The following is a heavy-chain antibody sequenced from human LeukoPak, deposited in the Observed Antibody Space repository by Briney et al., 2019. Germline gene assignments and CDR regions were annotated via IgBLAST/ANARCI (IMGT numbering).Heavy chain of an antibody. CDR2: IYHSGST. J-gene: IGHJ4*02. CDR3: ARTIDFWSGYSGY. Sequence: SETLSLTCAVSGYSISSGYYWGWIRQPPGKGLEWIGSIYHSGSTYYNPSLKSRVTISVDTSKNQFSLKLSSVTAADTAVYYCARTIDFWSGYSGYWGQGTLVTVSS. D-gene: IGHD3-3*01. V-gene: IGHV4-38-2*01. CDR1: GYSISSGYY.